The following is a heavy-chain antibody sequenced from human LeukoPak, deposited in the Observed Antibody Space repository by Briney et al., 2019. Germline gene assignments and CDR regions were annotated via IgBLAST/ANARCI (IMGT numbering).Heavy chain of an antibody. CDR2: IHRSGSP. CDR3: AREILGGFNPGAY. Sequence: SETLSLTCTVSLDSTTSNFWSWVRQPPGKGLEWIGEIHRSGSPNYNPSLQSRVTISIDRSRNQIVLELSSVTAADTAVYYCAREILGGFNPGAYWGQGTLVTVSS. CDR1: LDSTTSNF. J-gene: IGHJ4*02. V-gene: IGHV4-4*02. D-gene: IGHD1-14*01.